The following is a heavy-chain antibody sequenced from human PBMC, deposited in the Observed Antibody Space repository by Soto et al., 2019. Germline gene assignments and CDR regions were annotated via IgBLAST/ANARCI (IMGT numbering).Heavy chain of an antibody. CDR1: GGSISSGGYY. D-gene: IGHD1-26*01. CDR3: AREGGIVGATAADY. V-gene: IGHV4-31*03. Sequence: QVQLQESGPGLVKPSQTLSLTCTVSGGSISSGGYYWSWIRQHPGKGLEWIGYIYYSGSTYYNPSLKSRVPISVDTPQNQFSLKLSSVTAADTAVYYCAREGGIVGATAADYWGQGTLVTVSS. J-gene: IGHJ4*02. CDR2: IYYSGST.